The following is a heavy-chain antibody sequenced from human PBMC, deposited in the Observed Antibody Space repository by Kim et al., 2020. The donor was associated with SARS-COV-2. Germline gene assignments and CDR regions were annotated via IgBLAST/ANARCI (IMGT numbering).Heavy chain of an antibody. CDR2: IYYSGST. Sequence: SETLSLTCTVSGGSISSYYWSWIRQPPGQGLEWIGYIYYSGSTNYNPCLKSRVTISVDTSKNQFSLKLSSGTAADTAVYYCARGNRLHTAYYYGLDVWGQGTTVTVSS. J-gene: IGHJ6*02. CDR3: ARGNRLHTAYYYGLDV. CDR1: GGSISSYY. D-gene: IGHD2-15*01. V-gene: IGHV4-59*13.